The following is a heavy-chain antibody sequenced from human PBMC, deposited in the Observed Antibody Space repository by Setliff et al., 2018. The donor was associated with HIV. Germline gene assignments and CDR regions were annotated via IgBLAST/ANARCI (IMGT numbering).Heavy chain of an antibody. Sequence: PSETLSLTCIASGDSIGITNYYWGWIRQPPGRGLEWVGSIYQSGRTFYNPSLSGRVTVSIATSKNQFSLKLTSVTAADTAVYYCAKLLPAADMAREIDSWGQGTLVTVSS. D-gene: IGHD2-2*01. CDR1: GDSIGITNYY. CDR2: IYQSGRT. J-gene: IGHJ4*02. CDR3: AKLLPAADMAREIDS. V-gene: IGHV4-39*07.